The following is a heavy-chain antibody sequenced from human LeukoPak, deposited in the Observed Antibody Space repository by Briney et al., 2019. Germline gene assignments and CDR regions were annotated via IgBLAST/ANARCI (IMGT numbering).Heavy chain of an antibody. CDR2: ISAYNGNT. CDR1: GYTFTSYG. CDR3: ARQATHYDFWSGYYSLGTNYYMDV. Sequence: GASVKVSCKASGYTFTSYGISWVRQAPGQGLEWMGWISAYNGNTNYAQKLQGRVTMTTDTSTSTAYMELRSLRSDDTAVCYCARQATHYDFWSGYYSLGTNYYMDVWGKGTTVTVSS. V-gene: IGHV1-18*01. D-gene: IGHD3-3*01. J-gene: IGHJ6*03.